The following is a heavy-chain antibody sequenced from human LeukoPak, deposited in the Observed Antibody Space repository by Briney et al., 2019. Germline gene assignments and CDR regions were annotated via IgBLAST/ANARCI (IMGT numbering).Heavy chain of an antibody. CDR3: ANGDKKRITMVRGVMQPFDY. CDR1: GFAFSSFA. CDR2: ISGSGGST. D-gene: IGHD3-10*01. V-gene: IGHV3-23*01. Sequence: HPGGSLRLSCAASGFAFSSFAMGWVRQAPGKGLEWVSAISGSGGSTYYADSVRGRFTISRDNSENTLHLQMNSLRAEDTAVYYCANGDKKRITMVRGVMQPFDYWGQGTLVTVSS. J-gene: IGHJ4*02.